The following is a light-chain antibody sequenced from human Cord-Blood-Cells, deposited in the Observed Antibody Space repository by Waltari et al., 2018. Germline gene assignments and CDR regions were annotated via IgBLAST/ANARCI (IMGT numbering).Light chain of an antibody. CDR1: SSEVGGYNY. J-gene: IGLJ1*01. CDR2: DVR. V-gene: IGLV2-14*01. Sequence: QSALPQPAPVSGFPGQSITISSPVTSSEVGGYNYVYWYQQHPGKAPKLKIYDVRNRPSGVSNRFSGSKSGNTASLTISGLQAEDEADYYCSSYTSSSTLEVFGTGTKVTDL. CDR3: SSYTSSSTLEV.